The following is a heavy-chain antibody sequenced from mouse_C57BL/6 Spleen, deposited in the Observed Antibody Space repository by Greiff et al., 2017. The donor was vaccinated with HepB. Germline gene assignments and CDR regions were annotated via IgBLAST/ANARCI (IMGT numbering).Heavy chain of an antibody. CDR1: GFNIKDDY. CDR3: TAFITGAY. CDR2: IDPENGDT. D-gene: IGHD1-1*01. J-gene: IGHJ3*01. Sequence: EVKLVESGAELVRPGASVKLSCTASGFNIKDDYMHWVKQRPEQGLEWIGWIDPENGDTEYASKFQGKATITADTSSNTAYLQLSSLTSEDTAVYYCTAFITGAYWGQGTLVTVSA. V-gene: IGHV14-4*01.